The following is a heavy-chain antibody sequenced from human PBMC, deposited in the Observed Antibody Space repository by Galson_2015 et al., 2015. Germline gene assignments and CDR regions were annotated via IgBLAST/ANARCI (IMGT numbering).Heavy chain of an antibody. D-gene: IGHD4-17*01. CDR2: IYYSGST. V-gene: IGHV4-59*01. CDR1: GGSISSYY. Sequence: ETLSLTCTVSGGSISSYYWSWIRQPPGKGLEWIGYIYYSGSTNHNPSLKSRVTISVDTSKNQFSLKLSSVTAADTAVYYCARSPGDYVSVSYYFDYWGQGTLVTVSS. J-gene: IGHJ4*02. CDR3: ARSPGDYVSVSYYFDY.